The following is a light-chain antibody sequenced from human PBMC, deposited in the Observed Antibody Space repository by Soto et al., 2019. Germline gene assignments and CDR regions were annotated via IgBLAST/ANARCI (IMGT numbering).Light chain of an antibody. CDR1: NSDVGGYDR. Sequence: QSSLTQPASVSGSAGQSITISCTGTNSDVGGYDRVSWYQHHPGKAPKLLIFEVYSRPSGISDRFSGSKSGDTASLTISGLQAEDEADYYCISYIPSTTTHWVFGGGTQLTVL. CDR3: ISYIPSTTTHWV. V-gene: IGLV2-14*01. J-gene: IGLJ3*02. CDR2: EVY.